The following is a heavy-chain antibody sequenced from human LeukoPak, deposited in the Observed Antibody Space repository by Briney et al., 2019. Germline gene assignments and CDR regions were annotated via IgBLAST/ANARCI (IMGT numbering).Heavy chain of an antibody. CDR3: ANDPTYYDFWSASDY. CDR2: ISGSGGST. CDR1: GFTFDDYG. D-gene: IGHD3-3*01. Sequence: PGGSLRLSCAASGFTFDDYGMSWVRQAPGKGLEWVSAISGSGGSTYYADSVKGRFTISRDNSKNTLYLQMNSLRAEDTAVYYCANDPTYYDFWSASDYWGQGTLVTVSS. J-gene: IGHJ4*02. V-gene: IGHV3-23*01.